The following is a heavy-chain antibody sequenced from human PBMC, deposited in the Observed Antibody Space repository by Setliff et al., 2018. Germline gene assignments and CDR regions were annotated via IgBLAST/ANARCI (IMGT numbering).Heavy chain of an antibody. CDR1: GFTFSYFS. CDR2: TTGSGGDR. CDR3: AILALNGYDSRGYYYSLEYFFYMGV. J-gene: IGHJ6*03. Sequence: GGSLRLSCAGSGFTFSYFSMSWVRKVPGKGLEWVSSTTGSGGDRDYADAVKGRFTITRDNSKDTLYLQMNSLISEDTAMYYCAILALNGYDSRGYYYSLEYFFYMGVLGKGTTVTGSS. V-gene: IGHV3-23*01. D-gene: IGHD3-22*01.